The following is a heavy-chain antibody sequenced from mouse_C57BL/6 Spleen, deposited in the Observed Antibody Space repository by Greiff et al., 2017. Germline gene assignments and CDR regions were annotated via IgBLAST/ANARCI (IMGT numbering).Heavy chain of an antibody. CDR2: IDPENGDT. CDR1: GFNIKDAY. V-gene: IGHV14-4*01. Sequence: EVQLQQSGAELVRPGASVKLSCTASGFNIKDAYMHWVKQRPEQGLEWIGWIDPENGDTEYASKFPGKATITAATSSNTAYLQLSSLTTEDTAVYYCTTRNDGAYAMDNRGEGASVTGSS. J-gene: IGHJ4*01. CDR3: TTRNDGAYAMDN.